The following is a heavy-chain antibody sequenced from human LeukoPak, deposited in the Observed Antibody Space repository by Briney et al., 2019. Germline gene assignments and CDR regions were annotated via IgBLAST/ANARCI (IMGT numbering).Heavy chain of an antibody. V-gene: IGHV3-9*01. CDR2: ISWNSGSI. CDR3: AKGRVAAAGTSPFDY. CDR1: GFTFEDYA. Sequence: PGGSLRLSCAASGFTFEDYAMHWVRQAPGKGLEWISGISWNSGSIAYADSVKGRFTISRDNAKTSLYLQMNSLRDEDTAFYYCAKGRVAAAGTSPFDYWGQGALVTVSS. D-gene: IGHD6-13*01. J-gene: IGHJ4*02.